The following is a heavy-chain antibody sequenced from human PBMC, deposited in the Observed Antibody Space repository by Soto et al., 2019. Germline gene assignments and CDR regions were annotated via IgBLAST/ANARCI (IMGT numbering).Heavy chain of an antibody. J-gene: IGHJ5*02. D-gene: IGHD5-12*01. Sequence: ASETLSLTCTVSGGSISSGDYYWSWIRQPPGKGLEWIGYIYYSGSTYYNPSLKSRVTISVDTSKNQFSLKLSSVTAADTAVYYCARDSGYDLNWFDPWGQGTLVTVSS. V-gene: IGHV4-30-4*01. CDR1: GGSISSGDYY. CDR2: IYYSGST. CDR3: ARDSGYDLNWFDP.